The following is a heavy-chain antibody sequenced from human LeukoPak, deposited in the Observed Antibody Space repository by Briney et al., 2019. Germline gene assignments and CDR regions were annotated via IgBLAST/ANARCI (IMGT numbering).Heavy chain of an antibody. Sequence: ASVKVSCKASGYTFTVCYIHWVRQAPGQGLEWMGWINPKNGGTKYAQNFQGRVTMTRDTSISTGYMELSRLTSDDTAVYSCARGGLPASFDYWGLGTLVTVSS. V-gene: IGHV1-2*02. J-gene: IGHJ4*02. D-gene: IGHD2-21*01. CDR1: GYTFTVCY. CDR2: INPKNGGT. CDR3: ARGGLPASFDY.